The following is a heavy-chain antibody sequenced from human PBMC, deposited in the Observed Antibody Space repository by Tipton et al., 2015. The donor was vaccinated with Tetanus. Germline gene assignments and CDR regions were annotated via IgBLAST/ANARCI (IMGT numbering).Heavy chain of an antibody. CDR2: INPDSGGT. J-gene: IGHJ4*02. CDR3: ARDSYVTGTTSHFDF. Sequence: QLVQSGAEVKEPGASVKVSCKAFGYTFTNYGIHWVRQAPGQGLEWLGWINPDSGGTKYTQNFQGRVTMTRDTPTTTVYLELTSLKSDDTAVYYCARDSYVTGTTSHFDFWGQGSLVNVPS. V-gene: IGHV1-2*02. CDR1: GYTFTNYG. D-gene: IGHD1-7*01.